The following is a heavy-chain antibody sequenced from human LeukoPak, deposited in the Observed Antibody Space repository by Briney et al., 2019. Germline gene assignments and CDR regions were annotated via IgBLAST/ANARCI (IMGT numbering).Heavy chain of an antibody. CDR2: SCGTT. V-gene: IGHV3-23*01. CDR3: AKSYYYDSSGYHAFRI. J-gene: IGHJ3*02. D-gene: IGHD3-22*01. Sequence: SCGTTYYPPSVKRRFTISRDNSKNTLYLQMNSLRAEDTAVYYCAKSYYYDSSGYHAFRIWGQGTMVTVSS.